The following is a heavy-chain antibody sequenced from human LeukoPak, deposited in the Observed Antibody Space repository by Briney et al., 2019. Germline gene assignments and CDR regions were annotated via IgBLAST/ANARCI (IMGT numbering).Heavy chain of an antibody. D-gene: IGHD6-6*01. CDR1: GGSISGYY. CDR3: ARSHSSTSWFFDS. J-gene: IGHJ4*02. Sequence: SETLSLTCTFSGGSISGYYWSWIRQPPGKGLEWIGYIYYSGSTNYNPSLKSRVTISVDTSKNQFSLKLSSVTAADTALYYCARSHSSTSWFFDSWGQGTLVTVSS. V-gene: IGHV4-59*01. CDR2: IYYSGST.